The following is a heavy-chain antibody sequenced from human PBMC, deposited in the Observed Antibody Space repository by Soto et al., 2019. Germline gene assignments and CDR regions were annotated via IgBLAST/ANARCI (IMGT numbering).Heavy chain of an antibody. D-gene: IGHD3-16*01. CDR3: AGSKETGGGYYYYGMDV. CDR2: INHSGST. Sequence: SETLSLTCAVYGGSFSGYYWSWIRQPPGKGLEWIGEINHSGSTNYNPSLKSRVTISVDTSKNQFSLKLSSVTAADTAVYYCAGSKETGGGYYYYGMDVWGPGTTVTVSS. V-gene: IGHV4-34*01. CDR1: GGSFSGYY. J-gene: IGHJ6*02.